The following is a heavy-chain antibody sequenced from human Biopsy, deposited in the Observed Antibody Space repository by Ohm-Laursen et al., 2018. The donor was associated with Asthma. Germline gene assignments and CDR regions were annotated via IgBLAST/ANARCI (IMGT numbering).Heavy chain of an antibody. J-gene: IGHJ1*01. CDR2: IKHDGSEN. CDR3: ARTFHFWSPYHAEHYQL. Sequence: SLRLSCTASGFTLGDYWMSWVRQVPGRGLGWVANIKHDGSENNHVDSLKGRFTISRDNAKNSLYLQMNSLRAEDTAVYYCARTFHFWSPYHAEHYQLWGQGTLVTVSS. D-gene: IGHD3-3*02. V-gene: IGHV3-7*01. CDR1: GFTLGDYW.